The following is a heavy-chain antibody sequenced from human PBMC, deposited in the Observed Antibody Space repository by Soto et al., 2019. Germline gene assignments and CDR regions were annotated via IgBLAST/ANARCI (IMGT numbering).Heavy chain of an antibody. CDR3: ASFAYCISTSCHPLYFDY. V-gene: IGHV4-30-4*01. Sequence: ASETLSLTCTVSGGSISSGDYYWSWIRQPPGKGLEWIGYIYYSGSTYYNPPLKSRVTISVDTSKNQFSLKLSSVTAADTAVYYCASFAYCISTSCHPLYFDYWGQGTLVTVSS. D-gene: IGHD2-2*01. J-gene: IGHJ4*02. CDR2: IYYSGST. CDR1: GGSISSGDYY.